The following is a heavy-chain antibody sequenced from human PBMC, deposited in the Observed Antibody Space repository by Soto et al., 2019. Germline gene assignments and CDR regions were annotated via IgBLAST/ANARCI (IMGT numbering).Heavy chain of an antibody. CDR2: IEPSDSYT. Sequence: WESVKISCKGSGYTFNNFWITWVRQMPGKGLEWMGRIEPSDSYTNYGRSFQGHVSISVDNSINTAYLQWRSLKASHTPMYYCVSRGDRYRDYPSCSTDLSGQTTLVTVSS. V-gene: IGHV5-10-1*01. CDR3: VSRGDRYRDYPSCSTDL. D-gene: IGHD3-10*01. J-gene: IGHJ5*02. CDR1: GYTFNNFW.